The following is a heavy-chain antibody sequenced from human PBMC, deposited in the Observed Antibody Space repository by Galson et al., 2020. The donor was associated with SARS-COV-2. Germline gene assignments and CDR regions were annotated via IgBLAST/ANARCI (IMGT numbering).Heavy chain of an antibody. J-gene: IGHJ5*02. CDR3: ARAVAGTGGYFDP. CDR2: IYWHDDK. D-gene: IGHD6-19*01. Sequence: SGPTLVKPTQTLTLTCTFSGFSLDIAAVGVGWIRQPPGEALECLGVIYWHDDKRYSPYLRSRISITKDTSKNQVVLTLTNMGPGDTGTYYCARAVAGTGGYFDPWGQGTLVTVSS. CDR1: GFSLDIAAVG. V-gene: IGHV2-5*04.